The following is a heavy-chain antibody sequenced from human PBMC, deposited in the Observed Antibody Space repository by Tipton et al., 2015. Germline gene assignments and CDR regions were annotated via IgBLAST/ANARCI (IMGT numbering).Heavy chain of an antibody. CDR3: ARDLEHGMDV. Sequence: TLSLTCTVSGDSVSSGSYYWSRIRQPPGKGLEWIGYISYTETSHYNPSLKSRVTISVDTSKNQFSLKLSSVTAADTAVYYCARDLEHGMDVWGQGTTVTVSS. CDR1: GDSVSSGSYY. CDR2: ISYTETS. D-gene: IGHD5-24*01. J-gene: IGHJ6*02. V-gene: IGHV4-61*01.